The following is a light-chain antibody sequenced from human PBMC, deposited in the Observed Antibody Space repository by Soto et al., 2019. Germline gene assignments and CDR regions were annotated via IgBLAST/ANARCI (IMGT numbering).Light chain of an antibody. J-gene: IGKJ4*01. CDR1: QGVADH. Sequence: DIQMTRSPSSLSASVGDTVTITCRASQGVADHLAWYQQKPGGVPELLISAASTLESGVPSRFSGSGSKKDFTLTITKVKPGHVAHYYCQEYDSVRLTFGGGTKV. CDR2: AAS. CDR3: QEYDSVRLT. V-gene: IGKV1-27*01.